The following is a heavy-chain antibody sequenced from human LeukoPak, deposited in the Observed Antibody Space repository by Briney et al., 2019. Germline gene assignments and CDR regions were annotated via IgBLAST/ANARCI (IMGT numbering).Heavy chain of an antibody. Sequence: PGGSLRLSCAASGFTFSSYAMSWVRQAPGKGLEWDSAISGSGGSTYYADSVKGRFTISRDNSKNTLYLQMNSLRAEDTAVYYCASYDLGYCSSTSCYDYWGQGTLVTVSS. V-gene: IGHV3-23*01. CDR3: ASYDLGYCSSTSCYDY. J-gene: IGHJ4*02. CDR2: ISGSGGST. D-gene: IGHD2-2*01. CDR1: GFTFSSYA.